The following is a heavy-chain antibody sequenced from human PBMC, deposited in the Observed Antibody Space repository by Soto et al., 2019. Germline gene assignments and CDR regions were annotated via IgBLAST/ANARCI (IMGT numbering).Heavy chain of an antibody. V-gene: IGHV3-30-3*01. D-gene: IGHD3-3*01. CDR3: ARGQRVVRIFPLWDFDY. CDR2: ISYDGSNK. J-gene: IGHJ4*02. CDR1: VFTFSSYA. Sequence: HPGGSLRLSCAASVFTFSSYAMHWFRQAPGKGLEWVAVISYDGSNKYYADSVKGRFTISRDNSKNTLYLQMNSLRAEDTAVYYCARGQRVVRIFPLWDFDYWGQGTLVTVSS.